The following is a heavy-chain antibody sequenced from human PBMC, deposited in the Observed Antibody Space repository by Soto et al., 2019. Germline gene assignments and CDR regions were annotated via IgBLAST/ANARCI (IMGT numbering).Heavy chain of an antibody. CDR1: GGTFSSYA. CDR3: ARENGPEYSRSSAVLRVLRVNNWFYP. V-gene: IGHV1-69*01. D-gene: IGHD6-6*01. J-gene: IGHJ5*02. Sequence: QVQLVQSGAEVKKPGSSVKVSCKASGGTFSSYAISWVRQAPGQGLEWMGGIIPIFGTANYAQKFQGRVTITADESTSTAYMELSSLRSEDAAVNYCARENGPEYSRSSAVLRVLRVNNWFYPWGQGTLVTVSS. CDR2: IIPIFGTA.